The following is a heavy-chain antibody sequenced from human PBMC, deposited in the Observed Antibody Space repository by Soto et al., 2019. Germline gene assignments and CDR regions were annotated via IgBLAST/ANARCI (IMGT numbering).Heavy chain of an antibody. J-gene: IGHJ4*02. CDR2: ISGRGGSS. CDR3: VRVAGSGGHFDF. V-gene: IGHV3-23*01. D-gene: IGHD3-10*01. CDR1: GFPFSSYA. Sequence: EVQLLESGGGLAQPGGSLRLSCATSGFPFSSYAMAWVRQAPGKGLAWVSGISGRGGSSFYADSVKGRFTISRDNSKSTLYLQMSSLRAEDTAVYYCVRVAGSGGHFDFWGQGILVTVSS.